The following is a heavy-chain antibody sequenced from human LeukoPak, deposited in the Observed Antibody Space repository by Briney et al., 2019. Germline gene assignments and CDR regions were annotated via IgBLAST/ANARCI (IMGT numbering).Heavy chain of an antibody. V-gene: IGHV4-34*01. CDR3: ARAVKGSSWFFDY. CDR1: GGSFSGYY. D-gene: IGHD6-13*01. Sequence: SETLSLTCAVYGGSFSGYYWSWIRQPPRKGLEWIGEINHSGSTNYNPSLKSRVTISVDASKNQFSLKLSSVTAADTAVYYCARAVKGSSWFFDYWGQGTLVTVSS. CDR2: INHSGST. J-gene: IGHJ4*02.